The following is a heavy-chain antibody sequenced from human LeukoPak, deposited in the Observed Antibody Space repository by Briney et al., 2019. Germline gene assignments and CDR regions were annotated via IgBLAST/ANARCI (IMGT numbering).Heavy chain of an antibody. CDR1: AFTGSNKY. Sequence: GGSLRLSSAASAFTGSNKYMSWVGQGPGLGLMWVSVIYSGGSTYYADSVKGRFTISRDNSKNTLYLQMNSLRAEDTAVYYCASTGYSSSWYFGGYYFDYWGQGTLVTVSS. V-gene: IGHV3-53*01. D-gene: IGHD6-13*01. CDR2: IYSGGST. J-gene: IGHJ4*02. CDR3: ASTGYSSSWYFGGYYFDY.